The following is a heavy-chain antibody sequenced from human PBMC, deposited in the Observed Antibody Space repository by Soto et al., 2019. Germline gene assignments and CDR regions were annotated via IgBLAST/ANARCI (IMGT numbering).Heavy chain of an antibody. Sequence: GGSLRLSCAASGFTFSSYAMSWVRQAPGKGLEWVSAISGSGGSTYYADSVKGRFTISRDNSKNTLYLQMNSLRAEDTAVYYCAKADDARRITTIVVTYYFDYWGQGTLVTVSS. D-gene: IGHD3-22*01. V-gene: IGHV3-23*01. CDR3: AKADDARRITTIVVTYYFDY. CDR1: GFTFSSYA. CDR2: ISGSGGST. J-gene: IGHJ4*02.